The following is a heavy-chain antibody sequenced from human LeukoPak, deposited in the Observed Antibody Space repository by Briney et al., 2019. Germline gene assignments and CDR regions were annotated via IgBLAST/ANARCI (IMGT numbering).Heavy chain of an antibody. CDR1: GFRFSGYW. J-gene: IGHJ4*02. Sequence: TGGSLRLSCAASGFRFSGYWMTWVRLAPGKGLEWVANIKGDGSETSYVTSVKGRFTISRDNAKNSLYLQMNSLRAEDTAVYYCARGAYYYEDWGQGTLVTVSS. CDR2: IKGDGSET. D-gene: IGHD3-22*01. CDR3: ARGAYYYED. V-gene: IGHV3-7*01.